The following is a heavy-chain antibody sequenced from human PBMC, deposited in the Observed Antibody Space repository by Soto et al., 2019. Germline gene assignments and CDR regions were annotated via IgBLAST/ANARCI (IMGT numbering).Heavy chain of an antibody. CDR3: ARRDYYDSSGYYYGESYYFDY. CDR2: ISSSSSTI. D-gene: IGHD3-22*01. V-gene: IGHV3-48*02. CDR1: GFTFSSYS. J-gene: IGHJ4*02. Sequence: GGSLRLSCAASGFTFSSYSMNWVRQAPGKGLEWVSYISSSSSTIYYADSVKGRFTISRDNAKNSLYLQMNSLRDEDTAGYYCARRDYYDSSGYYYGESYYFDYWGQGTLVTVSS.